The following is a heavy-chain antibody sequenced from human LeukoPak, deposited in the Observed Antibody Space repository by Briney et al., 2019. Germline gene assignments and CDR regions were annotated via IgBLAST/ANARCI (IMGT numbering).Heavy chain of an antibody. D-gene: IGHD2-2*01. CDR2: INPNSGGT. Sequence: ASVKVSCKASGYTFTGYYMHWVRQAPGQGLEWMGWINPNSGGTNYAQKFQGRVTMTRDTSISTAYMELSRLRSDDTAVYYCARETPGCSSTSCEYFQHWGQGTLVTVPS. V-gene: IGHV1-2*02. CDR3: ARETPGCSSTSCEYFQH. CDR1: GYTFTGYY. J-gene: IGHJ1*01.